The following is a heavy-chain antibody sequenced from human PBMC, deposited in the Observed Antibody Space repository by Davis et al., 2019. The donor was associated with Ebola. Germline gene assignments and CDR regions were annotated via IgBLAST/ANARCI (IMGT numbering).Heavy chain of an antibody. J-gene: IGHJ3*02. CDR3: ARATRPCGGDCYDDTFDM. CDR2: IHHGGSA. D-gene: IGHD2-21*01. V-gene: IGHV4-59*12. CDR1: GVSITTYF. Sequence: PSETLSLTCTVSGVSITTYFWSWIRQSPGKGLEWVGYIHHGGSANSNPSLKSRVTFSIDTSKSQVSLKLTSVTAADTAVYYCARATRPCGGDCYDDTFDMWGQGTMVIVSS.